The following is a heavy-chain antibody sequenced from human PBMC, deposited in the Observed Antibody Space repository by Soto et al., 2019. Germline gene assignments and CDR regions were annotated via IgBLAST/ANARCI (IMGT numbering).Heavy chain of an antibody. V-gene: IGHV1-8*01. J-gene: IGHJ6*02. CDR2: MNPNSGNT. D-gene: IGHD6-19*01. CDR3: ARGQGIAVAGYYYGMDV. CDR1: GYTFTSYD. Sequence: QVQLVQSGAEVKKPGASVKVSCKASGYTFTSYDINWVRQATGQGLEWMVWMNPNSGNTGYAQKFQGRVTMTRNTSISTAYMELSSLRSEDTAVYYCARGQGIAVAGYYYGMDVWGQGTTVTVSS.